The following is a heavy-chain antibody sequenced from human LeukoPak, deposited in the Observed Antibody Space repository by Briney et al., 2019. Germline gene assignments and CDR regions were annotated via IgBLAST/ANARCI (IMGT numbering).Heavy chain of an antibody. Sequence: RPSETLSLTCTVSGGSISSYYWSWIRQPPGKGLEWIGYIYYSGSTNYNPSLKSRVTISVDTSKNQFSLKLSSVTAADTAVYYCARDQATVPLDYWGQGTLVTVSS. CDR3: ARDQATVPLDY. J-gene: IGHJ4*02. CDR2: IYYSGST. D-gene: IGHD4-11*01. V-gene: IGHV4-59*01. CDR1: GGSISSYY.